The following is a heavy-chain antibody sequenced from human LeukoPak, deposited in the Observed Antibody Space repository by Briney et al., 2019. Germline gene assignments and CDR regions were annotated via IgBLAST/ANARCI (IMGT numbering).Heavy chain of an antibody. V-gene: IGHV1-3*01. CDR2: INAGNGNT. D-gene: IGHD3-10*01. Sequence: ASVKVSCKASGYTFTSYAMHWVRQAPGQRLEWMGCINAGNGNTKYSQKFQGRVTITRDTSASTAYMELSSLRSEDTAVYYCARASTYYYGSGSYKAAFDYWGQGTLVTVSS. CDR3: ARASTYYYGSGSYKAAFDY. CDR1: GYTFTSYA. J-gene: IGHJ4*02.